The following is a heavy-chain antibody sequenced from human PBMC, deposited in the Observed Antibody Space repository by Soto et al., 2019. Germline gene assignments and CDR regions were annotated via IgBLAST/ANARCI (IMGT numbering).Heavy chain of an antibody. CDR3: ARFEYSGYPTAF. CDR2: ISYDGSNK. V-gene: IGHV3-30*03. J-gene: IGHJ3*01. CDR1: GFTFSSYG. D-gene: IGHD5-12*01. Sequence: GGSLRLSCAASGFTFSSYGMHWVRQAPGKGLEWVAVISYDGSNKYYADSVKGRFTISRDNAKNSLYLQMNSLRAEDTAVYYCARFEYSGYPTAFWGQGTMVTVSS.